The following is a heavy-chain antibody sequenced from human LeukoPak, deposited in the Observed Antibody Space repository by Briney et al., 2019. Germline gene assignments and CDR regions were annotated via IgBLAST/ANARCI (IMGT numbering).Heavy chain of an antibody. CDR3: ARGDVVRGVSWFDS. J-gene: IGHJ5*01. V-gene: IGHV5-51*01. Sequence: GASLKISCQGSGYTFTSYWIGWVRQMPVRGLEWMGSIYPGDSDTKYSPSFQGQVTISVDKSTNTAYLQWTSLKTSDTAMYYCARGDVVRGVSWFDSWGQGALVTVSS. D-gene: IGHD2-21*02. CDR1: GYTFTSYW. CDR2: IYPGDSDT.